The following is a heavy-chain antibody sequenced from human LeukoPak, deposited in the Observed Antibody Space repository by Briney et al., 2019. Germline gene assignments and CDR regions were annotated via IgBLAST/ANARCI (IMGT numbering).Heavy chain of an antibody. CDR2: IKQDGSEK. J-gene: IGHJ6*03. D-gene: IGHD3-3*01. CDR1: GFTFSSYW. CDR3: ARDRVVTIFGGSKGDYYYYYMDV. V-gene: IGHV3-7*01. Sequence: GGSLRLSCAASGFTFSSYWMSWVRQAPGKGLEWVANIKQDGSEKYYVDSVKGRFTISRDNAKNSLYLQMNSLRAEDTAVYYCARDRVVTIFGGSKGDYYYYYMDVWGKGTTVTVSS.